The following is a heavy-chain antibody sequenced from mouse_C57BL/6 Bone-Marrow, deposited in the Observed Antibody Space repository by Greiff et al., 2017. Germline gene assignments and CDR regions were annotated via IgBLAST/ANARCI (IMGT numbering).Heavy chain of an antibody. CDR2: IYPGSGST. V-gene: IGHV1-55*01. Sequence: QVQLKQPGAELVKPGASVKMSCKASGYTFTSYWITWVKQRPGQGLEWIGDIYPGSGSTNYNEKFKGKATLTADKSSSTAYMELRSLTSEDSAVYFCAGGGSGSHFDYWGQGTTLTVSS. D-gene: IGHD1-1*01. CDR1: GYTFTSYW. J-gene: IGHJ2*01. CDR3: AGGGSGSHFDY.